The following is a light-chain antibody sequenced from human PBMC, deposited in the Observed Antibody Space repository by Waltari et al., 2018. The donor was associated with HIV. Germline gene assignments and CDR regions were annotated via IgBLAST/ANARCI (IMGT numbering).Light chain of an antibody. J-gene: IGKJ5*01. CDR3: QQRSNWPS. CDR1: QSISRS. Sequence: EIVLTQSPATLSLSPGESATLSCRASQSISRSLAWYQQKPGQAPRLLIYDASSRATGIPARFSGSGSGTDFTLTISSLEPEDSAVYYCQQRSNWPSFGQGTRLEIK. CDR2: DAS. V-gene: IGKV3-11*01.